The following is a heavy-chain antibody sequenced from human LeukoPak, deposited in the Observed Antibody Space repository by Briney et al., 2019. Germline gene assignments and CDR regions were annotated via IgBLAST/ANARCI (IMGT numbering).Heavy chain of an antibody. CDR2: IWYDGSNK. J-gene: IGHJ4*02. CDR1: GFTFSSYG. V-gene: IGHV3-33*01. D-gene: IGHD6-13*01. CDR3: ARDSHSSSWSPYYFDY. Sequence: GGSLRLSCAASGFTFSSYGVHWVRQAPGKGLEWVAVIWYDGSNKYYADSVKGRFTTSRDNSKNTLYLQMNSLRAEDTAVYYCARDSHSSSWSPYYFDYWGQGTLVTVSS.